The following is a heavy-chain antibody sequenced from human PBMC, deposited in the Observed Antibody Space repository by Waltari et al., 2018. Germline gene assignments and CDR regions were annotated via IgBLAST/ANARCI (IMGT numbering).Heavy chain of an antibody. CDR1: GGSISSYY. D-gene: IGHD3-3*01. J-gene: IGHJ4*02. CDR3: ARHQLEWAIHGAYYFDY. CDR2: IYYSGST. Sequence: QVQLQESGPGLVKPSETLSLTCTVSGGSISSYYWSWIRQPPGKGLEWIGYIYYSGSTNYNPFLKSRVTISVDPSKNQFSLKLSSVTAADTAVYYCARHQLEWAIHGAYYFDYWGQGTLVTVSS. V-gene: IGHV4-59*08.